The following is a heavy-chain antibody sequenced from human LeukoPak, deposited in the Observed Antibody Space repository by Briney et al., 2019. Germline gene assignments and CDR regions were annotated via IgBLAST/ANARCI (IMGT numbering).Heavy chain of an antibody. D-gene: IGHD3-10*01. CDR3: ARRPRTPMVRGSNWFDP. J-gene: IGHJ5*02. V-gene: IGHV4-38-2*01. CDR2: IYHSGST. CDR1: GYSISSGYY. Sequence: PSETLSLTCAVSGYSISSGYYWGRIRQPPGKGLEWIGSIYHSGSTYYNPSLKSRVTISVDTSKNQFSLKLSSVTAADTAVYYCARRPRTPMVRGSNWFDPWGQGTLVTVSS.